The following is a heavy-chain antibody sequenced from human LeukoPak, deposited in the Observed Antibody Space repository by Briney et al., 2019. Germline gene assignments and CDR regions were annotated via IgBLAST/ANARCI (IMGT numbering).Heavy chain of an antibody. CDR1: GGTFSSYA. CDR2: IIPIFGTA. J-gene: IGHJ5*02. D-gene: IGHD4-17*01. CDR3: AILAEVLYGDYGWFDP. V-gene: IGHV1-69*13. Sequence: SVKVSCKASGGTFSSYAISWVRQAPGQGLEWMGGIIPIFGTANYAQKFQGRVTITADESTSTAYMELSSLRSEDTAVYYCAILAEVLYGDYGWFDPWGQGTLVTVSS.